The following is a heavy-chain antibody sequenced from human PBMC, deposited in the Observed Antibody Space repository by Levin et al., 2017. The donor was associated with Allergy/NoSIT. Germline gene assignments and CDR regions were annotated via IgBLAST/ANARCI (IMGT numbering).Heavy chain of an antibody. CDR1: GFTFSSYA. V-gene: IGHV3-30-3*01. CDR3: ARAVSSSLPFGY. CDR2: ISYDGSNK. J-gene: IGHJ4*02. D-gene: IGHD6-13*01. Sequence: PGGSLRLSCAASGFTFSSYAMHWVRQAPGKGLEWVAVISYDGSNKYYADSVKGRFTISRDNSKNTLYLQMNSLRAEDTAVYYCARAVSSSLPFGYWGQGTLVTVSS.